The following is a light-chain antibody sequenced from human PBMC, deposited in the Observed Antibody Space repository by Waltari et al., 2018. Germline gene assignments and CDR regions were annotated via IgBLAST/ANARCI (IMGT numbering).Light chain of an antibody. CDR2: DNT. CDR1: SLRNFY. CDR3: NSRDTTNDPHIL. V-gene: IGLV3-19*01. Sequence: SSELTQDPTVSVALGQTVRITCQGDSLRNFYASWYQPKPGQAPILVVYDNTNRPSGIPDRFSGSHSGNTASFIITGAQAEDEADYYCNSRDTTNDPHILFGGGTKLTVL. J-gene: IGLJ3*02.